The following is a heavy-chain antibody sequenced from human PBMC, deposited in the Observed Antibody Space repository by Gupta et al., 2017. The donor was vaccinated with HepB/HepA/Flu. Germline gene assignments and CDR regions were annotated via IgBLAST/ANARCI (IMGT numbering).Heavy chain of an antibody. V-gene: IGHV3-9*01. CDR2: ISWNSGSI. Sequence: EVQLVESGGGLVQPGRSLRLSCAASGFTFDDYAMHWVRQAPGKGLEWVSGISWNSGSIGYADSVKGRVTISRDNAKNSLYLQMNSLRAEDTALYYCACGYDSAGTLDYWGQGTLVTVSA. CDR3: ACGYDSAGTLDY. J-gene: IGHJ4*02. D-gene: IGHD5-12*01. CDR1: GFTFDDYA.